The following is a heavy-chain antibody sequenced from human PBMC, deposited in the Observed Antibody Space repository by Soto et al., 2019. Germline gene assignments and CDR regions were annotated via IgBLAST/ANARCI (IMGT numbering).Heavy chain of an antibody. Sequence: SETLSLTCSVSGADINTYSWTWTRQPAGKGLEWIGRIYTSASINYNPSLRGRVTLSVDTSTNQVSLKLASVTAADTAVYYCARDREAGYNFYYGMDVWGQGTTVTVSS. CDR2: IYTSASI. D-gene: IGHD6-19*01. CDR1: GADINTYS. V-gene: IGHV4-4*07. CDR3: ARDREAGYNFYYGMDV. J-gene: IGHJ6*02.